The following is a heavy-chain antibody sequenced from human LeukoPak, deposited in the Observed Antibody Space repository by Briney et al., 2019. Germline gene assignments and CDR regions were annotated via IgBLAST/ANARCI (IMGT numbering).Heavy chain of an antibody. D-gene: IGHD3-10*01. V-gene: IGHV3-48*03. Sequence: PGGSLRPACAVSEFSLSSYEMEWVRQAPGKGMEWVSYIISSGSTILYADSVKGRFSISRDYAKNSLYLQMNSLRVEDTAVYYCAKVAKYYYGPETYYFFEQWGQGTPVTASS. J-gene: IGHJ4*02. CDR3: AKVAKYYYGPETYYFFEQ. CDR1: EFSLSSYE. CDR2: IISSGSTI.